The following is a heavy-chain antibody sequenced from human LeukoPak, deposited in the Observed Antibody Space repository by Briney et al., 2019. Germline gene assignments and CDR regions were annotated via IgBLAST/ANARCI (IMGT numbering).Heavy chain of an antibody. CDR2: IYYSGST. Sequence: SETLSLTCTVSGDSISSYYWSWIRQPPGKGLEWIGYIYYSGSTNYNPSLKSRVTISVDTSKNQFSLKLSSVTAADTAVYYCARSYGSGAGHYYYYGMDVWGQGTTVTVSS. J-gene: IGHJ6*02. V-gene: IGHV4-59*01. CDR1: GDSISSYY. CDR3: ARSYGSGAGHYYYYGMDV. D-gene: IGHD3-10*01.